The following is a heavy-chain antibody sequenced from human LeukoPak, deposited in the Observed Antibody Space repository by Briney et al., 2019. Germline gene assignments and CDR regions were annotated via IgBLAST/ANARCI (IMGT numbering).Heavy chain of an antibody. CDR1: GYTFTSYD. D-gene: IGHD5-24*01. J-gene: IGHJ4*02. Sequence: ASVKVSCKASGYTFTSYDINWVRQATGQGLEWMGWMNPNSGNTGYAQKFQGRVTMTTDTSTSTAYMELRSLRSDDTAVYYCARDEMATIPGYFDYWGQGTLVTVSS. CDR2: MNPNSGNT. V-gene: IGHV1-8*01. CDR3: ARDEMATIPGYFDY.